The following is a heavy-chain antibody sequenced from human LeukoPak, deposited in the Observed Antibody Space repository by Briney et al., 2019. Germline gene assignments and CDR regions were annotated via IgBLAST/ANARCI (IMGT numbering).Heavy chain of an antibody. V-gene: IGHV1-2*02. D-gene: IGHD2-21*02. CDR1: GYSFTDYY. CDR3: ARVPWCGGYCPNWFDP. CDR2: MKPESGKT. J-gene: IGHJ5*02. Sequence: ASVKVSCKASGYSFTDYYLHWVRQAPGQGLEWMGWMKPESGKTGTAQRFQGRVAMTRDTSISTAYMELTRLRSDDTAIYFCARVPWCGGYCPNWFDPWGQGTLVTVSS.